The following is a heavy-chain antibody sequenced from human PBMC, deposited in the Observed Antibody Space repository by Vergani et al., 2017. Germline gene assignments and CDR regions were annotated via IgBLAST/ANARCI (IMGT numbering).Heavy chain of an antibody. D-gene: IGHD4-11*01. CDR2: IGVSANSI. J-gene: IGHJ4*02. CDR3: VRDPDYSTFDA. Sequence: DVRLVESGGGVVQPGGSLRLSCAASGFTFSAYSMNWVRQTPGKGLEWFSYIGVSANSIYYADSVMGRFAISRDNARNLLFLQMNSLRADDSALYFCVRDPDYSTFDAWGQGTLVTVS. V-gene: IGHV3-48*01. CDR1: GFTFSAYS.